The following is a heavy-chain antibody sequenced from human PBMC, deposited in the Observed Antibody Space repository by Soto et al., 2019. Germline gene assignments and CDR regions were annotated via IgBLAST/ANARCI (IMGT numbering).Heavy chain of an antibody. V-gene: IGHV4-61*08. D-gene: IGHD1-7*01. J-gene: IGHJ4*02. CDR2: ISSRGSA. CDR1: GGTVSSGGYY. CDR3: AMAGNYRYFDA. Sequence: QVQLQESGPGLVTPSETLSLTCTVSGGTVSSGGYYWSWIRQPPGKGLEWIGYISSRGSANYNPSLKSRVIISVDTSKNQFSLKLTSVSAADTAVYYCAMAGNYRYFDAWGQGTLVTVSS.